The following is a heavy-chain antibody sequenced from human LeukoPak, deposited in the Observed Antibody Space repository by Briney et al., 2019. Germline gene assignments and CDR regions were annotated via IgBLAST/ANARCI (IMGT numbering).Heavy chain of an antibody. Sequence: PSETLPLTCTVSGGSISSYYWSWIRQPPGKGLEWIAYIYYSGSTNYNPSLKSRVTISVDTSKNQFSLNLSSVTAADTAVYYCARHPPKSFFDYWGQGTLVTVSS. CDR1: GGSISSYY. D-gene: IGHD1-26*01. CDR3: ARHPPKSFFDY. CDR2: IYYSGST. J-gene: IGHJ4*02. V-gene: IGHV4-59*08.